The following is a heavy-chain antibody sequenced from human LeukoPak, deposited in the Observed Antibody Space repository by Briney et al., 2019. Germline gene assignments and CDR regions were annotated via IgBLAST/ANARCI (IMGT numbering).Heavy chain of an antibody. V-gene: IGHV4-59*01. CDR2: IYYSVST. D-gene: IGHD3-10*01. CDR1: GGSISSYY. Sequence: PSETLSLTCTVSGGSISSYYWSWIRQPPGKGREWIGYIYYSVSTNYNPSLKSRVTISVDMSKNQFSLKLISVTAADTAVYYCARGVGGYWGQGTLVTVSS. CDR3: ARGVGGY. J-gene: IGHJ4*02.